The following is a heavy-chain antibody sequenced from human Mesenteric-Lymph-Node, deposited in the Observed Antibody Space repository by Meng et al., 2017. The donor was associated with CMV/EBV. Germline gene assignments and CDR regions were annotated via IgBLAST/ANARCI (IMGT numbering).Heavy chain of an antibody. CDR3: AKDTAAMRKGYNWFDP. D-gene: IGHD2-2*01. Sequence: GGSLRLSCAASGFTFSSSWMHWVCQAPEKGLEWVADIKCDGSEKYYVDSVKGRLTISRDNAKNTLYLQMNSLRAEDTAVYYCAKDTAAMRKGYNWFDPWGQGTLVTVSS. CDR1: GFTFSSSW. J-gene: IGHJ5*02. V-gene: IGHV3-52*01. CDR2: IKCDGSEK.